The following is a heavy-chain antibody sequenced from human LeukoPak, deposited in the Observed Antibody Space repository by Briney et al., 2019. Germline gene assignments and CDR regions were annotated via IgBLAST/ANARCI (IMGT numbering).Heavy chain of an antibody. V-gene: IGHV3-23*01. CDR2: ISGSGGST. CDR3: AKDYEVAGPSEYFQH. D-gene: IGHD6-19*01. CDR1: GFTFRNYA. Sequence: PGGSLRLSCAASGFTFRNYAMSWVRQAPGKGLEWVSAISGSGGSTYYADSVKGRFTISKDNSKNTLYLQANSLRAEDTAVYYCAKDYEVAGPSEYFQHWGQGSLVTVSS. J-gene: IGHJ1*01.